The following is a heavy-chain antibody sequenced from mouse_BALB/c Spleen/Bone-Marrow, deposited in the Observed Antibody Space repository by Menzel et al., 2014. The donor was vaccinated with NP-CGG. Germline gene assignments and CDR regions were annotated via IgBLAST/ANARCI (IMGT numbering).Heavy chain of an antibody. V-gene: IGHV3-8*02. CDR3: ARAGSSGYNYYAMDY. J-gene: IGHJ4*01. D-gene: IGHD3-1*01. CDR1: GDSITSGY. CDR2: ISYSGST. Sequence: EVKLMESGPSLVKPSQTLSLTCSVTGDSITSGYWNWIRQFPGNKLEYMGYISYSGSTYYNPSLKSRISITRDTSKNLCNQLLNTMTTEDTTAYYCARAGSSGYNYYAMDYWGQGTSVTVSS.